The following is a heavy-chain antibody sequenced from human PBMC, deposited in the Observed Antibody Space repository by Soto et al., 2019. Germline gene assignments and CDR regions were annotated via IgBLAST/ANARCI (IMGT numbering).Heavy chain of an antibody. V-gene: IGHV4-34*01. J-gene: IGHJ4*02. CDR3: VGGRGRLVGFDY. Sequence: QVQLQQWGAGLLKPSETLSLTCAVSADSFSHYYCSCLRQPPGKGLEWIGEIDHSGNTNYSPSLKSRVTISLGTSKHQFSLKLNSVTAAGTGVYYCVGGRGRLVGFDYWGQGTLVTVSS. CDR2: IDHSGNT. D-gene: IGHD1-26*01. CDR1: ADSFSHYY.